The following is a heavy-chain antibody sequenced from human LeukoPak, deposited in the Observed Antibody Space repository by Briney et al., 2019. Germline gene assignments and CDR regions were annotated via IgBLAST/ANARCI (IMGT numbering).Heavy chain of an antibody. CDR1: GGSISSGTYY. Sequence: PSETLSLTCTVSGGSISSGTYYWHWLRQPAGKGLEWIGRIYTSGSTNYNPSLKSRVTISVDTSKNQFSLKLTSVTAADTAMYYCARNPYDTSANDAFDIWGQGTMVSVSS. CDR3: ARNPYDTSANDAFDI. V-gene: IGHV4-61*02. CDR2: IYTSGST. D-gene: IGHD3-22*01. J-gene: IGHJ3*02.